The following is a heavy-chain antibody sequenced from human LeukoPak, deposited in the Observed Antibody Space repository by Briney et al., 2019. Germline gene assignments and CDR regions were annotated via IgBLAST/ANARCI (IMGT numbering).Heavy chain of an antibody. V-gene: IGHV3-30-3*01. CDR2: ISYDGSNK. Sequence: PGRSLRLSCAASGFTFSSYAMHWVRQAPGKGLEWVAVISYDGSNKYYADSVEGRFTISRDNSKNTLYLQMSSLRAEDTAVYYCARDYGYSSSWYQVDYWGQGTLVTVSS. CDR3: ARDYGYSSSWYQVDY. D-gene: IGHD6-13*01. J-gene: IGHJ4*02. CDR1: GFTFSSYA.